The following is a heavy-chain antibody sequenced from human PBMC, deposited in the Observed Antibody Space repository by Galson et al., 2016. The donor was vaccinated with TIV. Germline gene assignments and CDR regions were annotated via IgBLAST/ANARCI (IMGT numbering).Heavy chain of an antibody. CDR3: ARPSRHNWNGNIDH. Sequence: LSLTCTVSGDSVSSPNYYWGWIRQPPGKGLEWIGYIYYTWSAYYNPSLKSRVTILVDTSHNHFTLRLRSVTAADTAVYYCARPSRHNWNGNIDHWGQGALVTVSS. CDR1: GDSVSSPNYY. CDR2: IYYTWSA. J-gene: IGHJ4*02. D-gene: IGHD1-20*01. V-gene: IGHV4-39*02.